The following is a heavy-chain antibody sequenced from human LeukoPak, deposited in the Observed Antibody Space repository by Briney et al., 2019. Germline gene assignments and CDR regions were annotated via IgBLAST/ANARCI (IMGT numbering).Heavy chain of an antibody. CDR3: AKDLPFDP. CDR2: IRSSSSTI. V-gene: IGHV3-48*01. CDR1: GFTFSNYS. Sequence: PGGSLRLSCEASGFTFSNYSMNWVRQAPGKGLEWVSYIRSSSSTIYYADSVKGRFTISRDNAKNSLYLQMNSLRAEDTAVYYCAKDLPFDPWGQGTLVTVSS. J-gene: IGHJ5*02.